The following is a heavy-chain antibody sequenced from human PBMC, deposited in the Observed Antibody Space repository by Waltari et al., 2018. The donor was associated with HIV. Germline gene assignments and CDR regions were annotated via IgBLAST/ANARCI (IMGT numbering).Heavy chain of an antibody. CDR2: IYYSGKT. CDR3: ARVSAWFHLGGGDV. D-gene: IGHD3-16*01. J-gene: IGHJ6*02. V-gene: IGHV4-39*01. Sequence: QLQLQESGPGLVKPSETVSLTCTVSGGSISGNRHYWGWIRQPPGKGLEWIGSIYYSGKTYYNPALPSQITMSVDTPKTLFSLSLSSVTAADTAVYYCARVSAWFHLGGGDVWGQGTTVTVSS. CDR1: GGSISGNRHY.